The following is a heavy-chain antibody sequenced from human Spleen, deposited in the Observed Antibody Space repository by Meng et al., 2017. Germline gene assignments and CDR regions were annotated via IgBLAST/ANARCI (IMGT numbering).Heavy chain of an antibody. CDR3: ARDAYYGDYEINWFDP. D-gene: IGHD4-17*01. CDR2: IIPNSGDT. J-gene: IGHJ5*02. CDR1: GYPFTAYY. Sequence: GQLWHSGVEVKGPGASVKVSCKPSGYPFTAYYIHWVRQAPGQGLEWMGHIIPNSGDTLYAPKFQGRVSMTADTSIGTAYVELSGLRSDDTAMYYCARDAYYGDYEINWFDPWGQGTLVTVSS. V-gene: IGHV1-2*06.